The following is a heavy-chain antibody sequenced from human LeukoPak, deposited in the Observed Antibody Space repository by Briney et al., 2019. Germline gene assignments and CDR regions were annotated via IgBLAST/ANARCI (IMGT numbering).Heavy chain of an antibody. CDR3: ARVPLWFGELFLDY. Sequence: ASVKVSCKASGYTFTSYYMHWVRQAPGQGPEWMGWISTSTGDTKYTQKFQGRVTLTTDTSTSTAYMELRSLRSDDTAVYYCARVPLWFGELFLDYWGQETLVTVSS. J-gene: IGHJ4*02. CDR1: GYTFTSYY. D-gene: IGHD3-10*01. V-gene: IGHV1-18*04. CDR2: ISTSTGDT.